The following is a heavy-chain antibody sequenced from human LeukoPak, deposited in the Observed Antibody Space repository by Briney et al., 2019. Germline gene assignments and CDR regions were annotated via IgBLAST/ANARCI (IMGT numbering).Heavy chain of an antibody. CDR1: GFTFSSYW. CDR2: ISGGGGNT. D-gene: IGHD7-27*01. Sequence: GGSLRLSCAASGFTFSSYWMSWVRQAPGKGLEWVSAISGGGGNTYYADSMKGRFTVSRDNSKNTLYLQMNTLTTEDTALYYCAKPSKESGWFFDLWGRGTLVTVSS. V-gene: IGHV3-23*01. CDR3: AKPSKESGWFFDL. J-gene: IGHJ2*01.